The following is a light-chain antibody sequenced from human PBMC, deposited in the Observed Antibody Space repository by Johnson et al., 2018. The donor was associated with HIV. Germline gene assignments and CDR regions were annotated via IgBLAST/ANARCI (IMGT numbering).Light chain of an antibody. J-gene: IGLJ1*01. CDR2: DNN. CDR1: SSNIGNNY. V-gene: IGLV1-51*01. Sequence: QSVLTQPPSVSAAPGQKVTIPCSGSSSNIGNNYVSWYQQLPGTAPKLLIYDNNKRPSRIPDRFSASKSGTSATLGITGLQTGDEAHYYCGTWDSSLSTYVFGTGTTVTVL. CDR3: GTWDSSLSTYV.